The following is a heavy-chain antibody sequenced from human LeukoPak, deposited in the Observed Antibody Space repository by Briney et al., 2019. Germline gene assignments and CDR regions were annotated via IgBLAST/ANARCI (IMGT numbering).Heavy chain of an antibody. D-gene: IGHD2-15*01. CDR3: AKPLTGGGSWPPFDS. V-gene: IGHV3-53*01. CDR1: EFTVSSNY. CDR2: IYSGGST. Sequence: GGSLRLSCAASEFTVSSNYMSWVRQAPGKGLEWVSVIYSGGSTYYADSVKGRFTISRDNAKSSLYLRMNSLRDEDTAVYYCAKPLTGGGSWPPFDSWGQGTLVTVSS. J-gene: IGHJ4*02.